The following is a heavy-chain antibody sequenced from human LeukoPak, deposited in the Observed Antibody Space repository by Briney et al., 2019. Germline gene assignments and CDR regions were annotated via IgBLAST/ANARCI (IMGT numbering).Heavy chain of an antibody. CDR1: GGSISSYY. V-gene: IGHV4-4*07. CDR3: ARCGPSTTSCYDFDY. J-gene: IGHJ4*02. CDR2: IHTSGST. D-gene: IGHD2-2*01. Sequence: SETLSLTCTVSGGSISSYYWTWIRQPAGKGLEWIGRIHTSGSTDYNPFLKSRVTMSVDASKNQFSLRLSSVTAADTAVYYCARCGPSTTSCYDFDYWGQGTLVTAS.